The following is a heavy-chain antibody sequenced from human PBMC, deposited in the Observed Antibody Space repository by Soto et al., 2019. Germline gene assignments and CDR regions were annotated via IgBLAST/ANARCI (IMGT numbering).Heavy chain of an antibody. J-gene: IGHJ5*02. CDR3: SGGQNYEGRGLGA. V-gene: IGHV1-18*04. D-gene: IGHD1-7*01. CDR1: GSTFTGYS. CDR2: ISTFNGNT. Sequence: QVHLVQSGTEVKEPGASVRVSCKASGSTFTGYSISWVRQAPGQGLEWMGWISTFNGNTKYAGNFEGRVTMTTNTSTTDAYMVLYSVTVAHTAVYLCSGGQNYEGRGLGAWGQGTLVSVSS.